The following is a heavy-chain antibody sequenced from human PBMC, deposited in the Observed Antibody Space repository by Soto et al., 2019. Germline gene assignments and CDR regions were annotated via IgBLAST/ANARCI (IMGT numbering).Heavy chain of an antibody. J-gene: IGHJ5*02. CDR1: GFTFSSYS. V-gene: IGHV3-21*01. CDR2: ISSSSSYI. D-gene: IGHD3-3*01. Sequence: LRLSCAASGFTFSSYSMNWVRQAPGKGLEWVSSISSSSSYIYYADSVKGRFTISRDNAKNSLYLQMNSLRAEDTAVYYCARVEERITIFGVAKKNWFDPWGQGTLATVSS. CDR3: ARVEERITIFGVAKKNWFDP.